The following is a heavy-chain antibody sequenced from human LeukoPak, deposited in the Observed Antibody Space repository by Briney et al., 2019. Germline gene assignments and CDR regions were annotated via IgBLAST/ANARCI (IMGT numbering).Heavy chain of an antibody. J-gene: IGHJ4*02. CDR3: AREGGYGSGSNFDY. V-gene: IGHV4-4*02. CDR1: GGSISSSNW. Sequence: SGTLSLTCAVSGGSISSSNWWSWVRQPPGKGLEWIGEIYHSGSTNYNPSLKSRVTISVDTSKNQFSLKLSSVTAADTAVYYCAREGGYGSGSNFDYWGQGTLVTVSS. D-gene: IGHD3-10*01. CDR2: IYHSGST.